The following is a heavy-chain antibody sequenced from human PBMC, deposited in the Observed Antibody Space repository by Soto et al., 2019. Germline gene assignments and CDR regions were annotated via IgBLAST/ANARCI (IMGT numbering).Heavy chain of an antibody. CDR1: VYTFNSYD. D-gene: IGHD3-10*01. Sequence: ASVKVSCKASVYTFNSYDINWVRQATGQGLEWMGWMNPNSGNTGYAQKFQGRVTMTRNTSISTAYMELSSLRSEDTAVYYCARADYYGSNYYYYMDVWGKGTTVTVSS. CDR3: ARADYYGSNYYYYMDV. V-gene: IGHV1-8*01. J-gene: IGHJ6*03. CDR2: MNPNSGNT.